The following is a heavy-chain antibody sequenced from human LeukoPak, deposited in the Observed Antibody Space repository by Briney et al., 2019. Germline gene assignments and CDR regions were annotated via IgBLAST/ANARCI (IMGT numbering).Heavy chain of an antibody. J-gene: IGHJ4*02. D-gene: IGHD1-14*01. CDR3: AREMPRTYYFDY. CDR2: INPSGGST. Sequence: ASVKVSCKASGYTFTNYYIHWVRQAPGQGLEWMGHINPSGGSTTYAQRFQDRVFMTGDTSRSTVYMELSSVRSEDTAIYYCAREMPRTYYFDYWGQGTLVTAPS. V-gene: IGHV1-46*01. CDR1: GYTFTNYY.